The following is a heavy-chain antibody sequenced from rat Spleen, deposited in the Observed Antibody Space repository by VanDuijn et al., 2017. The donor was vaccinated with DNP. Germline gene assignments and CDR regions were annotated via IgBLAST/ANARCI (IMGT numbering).Heavy chain of an antibody. CDR3: ARGGVYYGLDY. D-gene: IGHD1-6*01. Sequence: EVQLVETGGGLVQPGRSLRLSCVTSGFTFSNRWMFWIRQAPGKGLEWMASINTDGGNTYYPDSVKGRFTISRDNAENTVYLQLNSLRSEDTATYYCARGGVYYGLDYWGQGGMVTVSS. CDR1: GFTFSNRW. CDR2: INTDGGNT. V-gene: IGHV5-58*01. J-gene: IGHJ2*01.